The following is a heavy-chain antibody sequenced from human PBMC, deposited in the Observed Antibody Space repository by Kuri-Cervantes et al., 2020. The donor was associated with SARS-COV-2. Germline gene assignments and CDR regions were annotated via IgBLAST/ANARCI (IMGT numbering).Heavy chain of an antibody. V-gene: IGHV3-30*04. CDR1: GFSFSSDA. CDR2: MSHDGSSI. Sequence: GESLKISCEASGFSFSSDAMHWVRQTPGKGLEWVELMSHDGSSIYYADSVKGRFTISRDNSKNTLYLEMSSLRVEDAAVYYCASGYSSRLDAFDIWGQGTMVTVSS. CDR3: ASGYSSRLDAFDI. D-gene: IGHD6-13*01. J-gene: IGHJ3*02.